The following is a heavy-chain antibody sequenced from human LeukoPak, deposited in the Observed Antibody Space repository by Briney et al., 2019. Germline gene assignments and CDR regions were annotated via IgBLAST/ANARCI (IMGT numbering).Heavy chain of an antibody. D-gene: IGHD3-9*01. CDR2: IYYSGST. J-gene: IGHJ3*02. CDR3: ARPYYDILTGYYYDAFDI. V-gene: IGHV4-59*08. Sequence: SETLSLTCTGSGGSISSYYWSWIRQPPGKGLEWIGYIYYSGSTNYNPSLKSRVTISVDTSKNQFSLKLSSVTAADTAVYYCARPYYDILTGYYYDAFDIWGQGTMVTVSS. CDR1: GGSISSYY.